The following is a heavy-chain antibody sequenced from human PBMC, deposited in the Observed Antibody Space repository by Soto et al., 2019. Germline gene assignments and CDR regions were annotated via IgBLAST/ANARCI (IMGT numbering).Heavy chain of an antibody. CDR2: ISSSSSYI. J-gene: IGHJ6*03. D-gene: IGHD5-12*01. Sequence: EVQLVESGGGLVKPGGSLRLSCAASGFTFSSYSMNWVRQAPGKGLEWVSSISSSSSYIYYADSVKGRFTISRDNAKNSLYLRMNSLRAEDTAVYYCARRIVATTYYYYYMDVWGKGTTVTVSS. CDR3: ARRIVATTYYYYYMDV. V-gene: IGHV3-21*01. CDR1: GFTFSSYS.